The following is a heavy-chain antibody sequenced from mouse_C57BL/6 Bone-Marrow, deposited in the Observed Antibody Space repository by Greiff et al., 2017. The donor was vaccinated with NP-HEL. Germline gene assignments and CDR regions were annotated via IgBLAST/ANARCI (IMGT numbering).Heavy chain of an antibody. J-gene: IGHJ4*01. D-gene: IGHD1-1*01. CDR1: GYTFTSYG. Sequence: VQLVESGAELARPGASVKLSCKASGYTFTSYGISWVKQRTGQGLEWIGEIYPRSGNTYYNEKFKGKATLTADKSSSTAYMELRSLTSEDSAVYFCARGGLYYGSSFAMDYWGQGTSVTVSS. CDR3: ARGGLYYGSSFAMDY. CDR2: IYPRSGNT. V-gene: IGHV1-81*01.